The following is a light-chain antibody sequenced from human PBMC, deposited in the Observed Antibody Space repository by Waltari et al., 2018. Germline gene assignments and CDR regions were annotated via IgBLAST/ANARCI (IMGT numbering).Light chain of an antibody. J-gene: IGLJ2*01. CDR1: SPNIATGYD. Sequence: QSVLTQPPSVPVAPGQGITISCTGTSPNIATGYDVHCYLQLPGPAPNLLILGNNNRPSGVPDRFSASKSDTSASLAITGLQAEDEADYYCQSYDSSLSGVLFGGGTKLTVL. V-gene: IGLV1-40*01. CDR3: QSYDSSLSGVL. CDR2: GNN.